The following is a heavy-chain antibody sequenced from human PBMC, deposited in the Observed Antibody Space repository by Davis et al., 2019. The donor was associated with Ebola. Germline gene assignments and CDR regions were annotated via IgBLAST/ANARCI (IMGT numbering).Heavy chain of an antibody. Sequence: PSETLSLTCAVSGGSISSSNWWSWVRQPPGKGLEWIGEIYHSGSTNYNPSLKSRVTISVDKSKNQFSLKLSSVTAADTAVYYCARALYDYSNYGRARGASGVLDYWGQGTLVTVSS. CDR3: ARALYDYSNYGRARGASGVLDY. J-gene: IGHJ4*02. D-gene: IGHD4-11*01. CDR1: GGSISSSNW. V-gene: IGHV4-4*02. CDR2: IYHSGST.